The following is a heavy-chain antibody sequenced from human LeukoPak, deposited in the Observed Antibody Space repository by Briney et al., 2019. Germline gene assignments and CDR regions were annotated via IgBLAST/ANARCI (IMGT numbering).Heavy chain of an antibody. Sequence: PGGSLRLSCAASGFTFSDHYMDWVRQAPGKGLEWVGRTSNKANSYTTEYAASVKGRFTISRDDSKNSLYLQMNSLKTEDTAVYYCAPSGSRGLGYWGQGTLVTVSS. CDR2: TSNKANSYTT. CDR3: APSGSRGLGY. D-gene: IGHD3-10*01. J-gene: IGHJ4*02. CDR1: GFTFSDHY. V-gene: IGHV3-72*01.